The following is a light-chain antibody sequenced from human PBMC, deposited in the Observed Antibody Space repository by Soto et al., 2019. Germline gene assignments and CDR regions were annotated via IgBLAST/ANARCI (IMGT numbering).Light chain of an antibody. CDR2: DVN. V-gene: IGLV2-11*01. Sequence: QSALTHPLSVSWSPGHLVTISCTGTSSDVGGYNYVSWYQQHPGKAPKLMIYDVNKRPSGVPVRFSGSKSGNTASLTITGLQSEDEADYYCCSYAGSSNYVFGTGTKVTVL. CDR3: CSYAGSSNYV. CDR1: SSDVGGYNY. J-gene: IGLJ1*01.